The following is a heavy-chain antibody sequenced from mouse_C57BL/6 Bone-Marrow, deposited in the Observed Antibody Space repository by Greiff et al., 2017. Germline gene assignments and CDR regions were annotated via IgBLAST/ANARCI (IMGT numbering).Heavy chain of an antibody. CDR3: ANIYDDGYYAMDY. D-gene: IGHD2-4*01. V-gene: IGHV1-55*01. J-gene: IGHJ4*01. CDR2: IYPANGGT. Sequence: QVQLQQPGAELVKPGASVKMSCKASGYTFTSYWIHWVKQRPGQGLEWIGDIYPANGGTNYNDKFKSKATLTVDTSSSTAYMQLSSLTSEDSAVYYCANIYDDGYYAMDYGGQGTSVTVSS. CDR1: GYTFTSYW.